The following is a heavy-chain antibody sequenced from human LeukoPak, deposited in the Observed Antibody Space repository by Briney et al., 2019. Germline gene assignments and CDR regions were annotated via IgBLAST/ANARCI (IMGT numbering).Heavy chain of an antibody. D-gene: IGHD3-3*01. Sequence: PGGSLRLSCAASGFTVSSNYMSWVRQAPGKGLEWVSVIYSGGSTYYADSVKGRFTISRDNSKNTLYLQMNSLGAEDTAVYYCARYGLENGMDVWGQGTTVTVSS. J-gene: IGHJ6*02. CDR1: GFTVSSNY. CDR2: IYSGGST. V-gene: IGHV3-66*01. CDR3: ARYGLENGMDV.